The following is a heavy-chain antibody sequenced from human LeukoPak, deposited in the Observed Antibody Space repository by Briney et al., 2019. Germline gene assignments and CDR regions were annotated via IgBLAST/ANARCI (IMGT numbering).Heavy chain of an antibody. J-gene: IGHJ5*02. CDR1: GGTFSSYA. D-gene: IGHD4-11*01. V-gene: IGHV1-69*04. Sequence: VASVKVSCKASGGTFSSYAISWVRQAPGQGLEWMGRIIPILGIANYAQKFQGRVTITADKSTSTAYMELSSLRSEDTAVYYCARDLSVTPTRNWFDPWGQGTLVTVSS. CDR3: ARDLSVTPTRNWFDP. CDR2: IIPILGIA.